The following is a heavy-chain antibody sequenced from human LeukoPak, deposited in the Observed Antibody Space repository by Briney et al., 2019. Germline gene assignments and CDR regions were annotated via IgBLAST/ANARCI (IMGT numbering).Heavy chain of an antibody. CDR2: ISYDGSNK. CDR1: GFTFNSYG. CDR3: AKARYSSSWYYFDY. D-gene: IGHD6-13*01. V-gene: IGHV3-30*18. Sequence: PGGSLRLSCAASGFTFNSYGMHWVRQAPGKGLEWVAVISYDGSNKYYADSVKGRFTISRDNSKNTLYLQMNSLRAEDTAVYYCAKARYSSSWYYFDYWGQGTLVTVSS. J-gene: IGHJ4*02.